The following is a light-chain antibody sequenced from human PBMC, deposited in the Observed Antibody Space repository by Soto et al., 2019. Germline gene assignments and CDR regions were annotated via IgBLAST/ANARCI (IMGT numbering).Light chain of an antibody. CDR1: SSNIGAGYD. CDR2: GNS. CDR3: QSYDSSLSDVV. Sequence: QSVLTQPPSVSGAPGQRVTISCTGSSSNIGAGYDVYWYQQLPGTAPKLLIYGNSNRPSGVPDRFSGSKSGTSASLAITGLQAEDEADYYCQSYDSSLSDVVFGGGTKLTV. J-gene: IGLJ2*01. V-gene: IGLV1-40*01.